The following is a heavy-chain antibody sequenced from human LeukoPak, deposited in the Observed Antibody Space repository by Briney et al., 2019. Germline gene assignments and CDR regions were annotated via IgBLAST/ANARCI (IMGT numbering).Heavy chain of an antibody. J-gene: IGHJ6*02. D-gene: IGHD3-3*01. CDR1: GGTFSSYA. Sequence: GASVKVSCKASGGTFSSYAISWVRQAPGQGLEWMGGIIPIFGTANYAQKFQGRVTITADESTSTAYMELSSLRSEDTAVYYCARRYHTYYDFWSGYGATPGYGMDVWGQGTTVTVSS. CDR2: IIPIFGTA. V-gene: IGHV1-69*01. CDR3: ARRYHTYYDFWSGYGATPGYGMDV.